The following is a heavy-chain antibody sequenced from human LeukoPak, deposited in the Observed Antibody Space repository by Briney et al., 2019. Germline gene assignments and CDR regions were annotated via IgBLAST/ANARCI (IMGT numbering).Heavy chain of an antibody. J-gene: IGHJ3*02. CDR2: IHPGDSDT. CDR1: GYSFTSYW. CDR3: ATGRTYYYDSSGRSDAFDI. D-gene: IGHD3-22*01. V-gene: IGHV5-51*01. Sequence: GESLKISCKGSGYSFTSYWIGWVRQMPGKGLEWMGIIHPGDSDTRYSPSFQGQVTISADKSISTAYLQWSSLKASDTAMYYCATGRTYYYDSSGRSDAFDIWGQGTMVTVSS.